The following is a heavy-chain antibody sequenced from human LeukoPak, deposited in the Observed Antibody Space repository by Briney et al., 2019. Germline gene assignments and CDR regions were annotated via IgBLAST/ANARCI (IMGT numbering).Heavy chain of an antibody. CDR3: ARGDPPTPYYGSGISY. J-gene: IGHJ4*02. CDR1: GGSISSYY. D-gene: IGHD3-10*01. V-gene: IGHV4-59*08. Sequence: SETLSLTCTVSGGSISSYYWSWIRQPPGKGLEWIGYIYYSGSTNYNPSLKSRVTISVDTSKNQFSLKLSSVTAADTAVYYCARGDPPTPYYGSGISYWGQGTLVTVSS. CDR2: IYYSGST.